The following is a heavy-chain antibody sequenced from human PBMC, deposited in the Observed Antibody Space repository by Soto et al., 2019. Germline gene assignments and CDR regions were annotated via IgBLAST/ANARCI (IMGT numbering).Heavy chain of an antibody. CDR3: VAPGAYWTR. D-gene: IGHD1-1*01. CDR1: GFTFSGYA. CDR2: ISASGDST. J-gene: IGHJ4*02. V-gene: IGHV3-23*01. Sequence: VQLLESGGGLVQPGGSLRLSCAASGFTFSGYAMSWVRHAPGQGLEWVSSISASGDSTYYAEFVKGRFTSSRDNSKSTVFLQLNILGVYDTAVYFCVAPGAYWTRWGQGTLVSVSS.